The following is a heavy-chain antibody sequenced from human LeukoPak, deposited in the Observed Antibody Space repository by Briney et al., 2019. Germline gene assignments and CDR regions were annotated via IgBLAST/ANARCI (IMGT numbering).Heavy chain of an antibody. CDR1: GYTFTSYD. CDR2: MNPNSGNT. V-gene: IGHV1-8*01. CDR3: ARAQYSGYELDY. J-gene: IGHJ4*02. Sequence: ASVTVSCTASGYTFTSYDINWGRQAPGQGVEWMGWMNPNSGNTGYAQKFPGRVTMTRNTSISTAYMELSSLRSEDTAVYYCARAQYSGYELDYCGQGTLVTVSS. D-gene: IGHD5-12*01.